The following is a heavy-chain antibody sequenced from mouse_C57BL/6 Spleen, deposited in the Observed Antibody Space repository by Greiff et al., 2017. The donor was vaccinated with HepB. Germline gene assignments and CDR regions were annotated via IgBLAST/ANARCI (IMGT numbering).Heavy chain of an antibody. Sequence: VQLQQSGAELVRPGSSVKLSCKASGYTFTSYWMHWVKQRPIQGLEWIGNIDPSDSETHYNQKFKDKATLTVDKSSSTAYMQLSSLTSEDSAVYYCARKEGGAMDYWGQGTSVTVSS. CDR1: GYTFTSYW. CDR3: ARKEGGAMDY. CDR2: IDPSDSET. J-gene: IGHJ4*01. V-gene: IGHV1-52*01.